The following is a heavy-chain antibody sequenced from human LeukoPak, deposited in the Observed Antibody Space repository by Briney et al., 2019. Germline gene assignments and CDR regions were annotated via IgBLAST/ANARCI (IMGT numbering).Heavy chain of an antibody. CDR2: ISAYTGNT. Sequence: ASVKVSCKASGYAFPTFGISWVRQAPGQGLQWMGWISAYTGNTNYAQKLQGRVTMTTDTSTRTAYMELRSLRSDDTAVYYCARDLIPDGGSFFDYWGQGTPVTVSS. D-gene: IGHD1-26*01. V-gene: IGHV1-18*01. J-gene: IGHJ4*02. CDR1: GYAFPTFG. CDR3: ARDLIPDGGSFFDY.